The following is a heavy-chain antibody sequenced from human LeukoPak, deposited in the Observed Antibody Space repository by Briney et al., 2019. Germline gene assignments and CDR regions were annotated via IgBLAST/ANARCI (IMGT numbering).Heavy chain of an antibody. CDR3: ARDVDTAMVTGFDY. CDR2: INPSGGST. Sequence: SVKLSCNSSGYTFTSYYMHWVRHAPAQGQGWKGIINPSGGSTSYAQKFQGRVTMTRDTSTSTVYMELSSLRSEDTAVYYCARDVDTAMVTGFDYWGQGTLVTVSS. D-gene: IGHD5-18*01. J-gene: IGHJ4*02. CDR1: GYTFTSYY. V-gene: IGHV1-46*01.